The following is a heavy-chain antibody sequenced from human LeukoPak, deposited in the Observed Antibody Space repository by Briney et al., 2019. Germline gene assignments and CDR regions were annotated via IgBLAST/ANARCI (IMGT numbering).Heavy chain of an antibody. CDR2: TSRSGDST. V-gene: IGHV3-23*01. J-gene: IGHJ3*02. D-gene: IGHD2-15*01. CDR1: GFTFSSYD. Sequence: GGSLRLSCAASGFTFSSYDMSWVRQAPGKGLEWVSATSRSGDSTYYVDSVKGRFTISRDNSKNTLYLQMNSLRAEDTAVYYCAPYCSGGRCYPIGGAFDIWGRGTMVTVSS. CDR3: APYCSGGRCYPIGGAFDI.